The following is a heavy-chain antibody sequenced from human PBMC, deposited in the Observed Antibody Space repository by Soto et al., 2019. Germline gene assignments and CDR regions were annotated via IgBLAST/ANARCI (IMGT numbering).Heavy chain of an antibody. V-gene: IGHV3-23*01. Sequence: EVQLLESGGGLVQPGGSLRLSCAASGLTFSTYAMSWVRQAPGKGLEWVSAISGSGGSTYYADSVKGRFTISRHKSKNSLYLQMNSLRAEATAVYYCANNWDTTFSSSSHWGQGTLVTVSS. J-gene: IGHJ4*02. D-gene: IGHD6-6*01. CDR2: ISGSGGST. CDR3: ANNWDTTFSSSSH. CDR1: GLTFSTYA.